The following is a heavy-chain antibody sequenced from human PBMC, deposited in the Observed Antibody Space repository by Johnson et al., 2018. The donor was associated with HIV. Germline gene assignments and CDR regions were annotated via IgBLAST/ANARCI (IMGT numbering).Heavy chain of an antibody. CDR1: GFSFGDYA. D-gene: IGHD2-21*02. Sequence: VQLVESGGDVVQPGQSLRLSCTTSGFSFGDYAMTWFRQAPGKGLEWISFIRSKGYGETTEYAASVKGRFTISRDDSKNIAYLQMNSLKTEDTAIYYCTGGRDLCAFDTWGHGTMVTVFS. J-gene: IGHJ3*02. CDR3: TGGRDLCAFDT. V-gene: IGHV3-49*03. CDR2: IRSKGYGETT.